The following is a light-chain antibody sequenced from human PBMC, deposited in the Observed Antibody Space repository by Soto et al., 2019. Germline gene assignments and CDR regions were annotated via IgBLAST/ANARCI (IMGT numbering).Light chain of an antibody. V-gene: IGKV1-39*01. J-gene: IGKJ3*01. Sequence: DIQMTQSPSSLSASVGDRVTITCRTSQSIRSSLNWYQQKPGKAPNLLIYAASRLQSGVPSRFSGSGSGTDFTLTISSLDPEDFAVYYCQQRSNCTFGPGTKVDIK. CDR3: QQRSNCT. CDR2: AAS. CDR1: QSIRSS.